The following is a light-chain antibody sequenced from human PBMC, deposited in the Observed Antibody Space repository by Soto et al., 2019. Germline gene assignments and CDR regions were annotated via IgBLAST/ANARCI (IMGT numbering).Light chain of an antibody. Sequence: IVMTHSPATLSVSPGERATFSCRASQNIYSNIAWYQQRPGQAPRLLIYRASTRATGVPARFSGSGSGTEFTLTISSLQSEDFAIYYCQQYYTWPRTFGQGTKVDI. J-gene: IGKJ1*01. CDR3: QQYYTWPRT. CDR2: RAS. V-gene: IGKV3-15*01. CDR1: QNIYSN.